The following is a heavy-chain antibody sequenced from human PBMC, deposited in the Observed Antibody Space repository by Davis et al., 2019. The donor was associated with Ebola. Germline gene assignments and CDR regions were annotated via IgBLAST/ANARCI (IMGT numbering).Heavy chain of an antibody. J-gene: IGHJ4*02. CDR1: GDSVSSGG. V-gene: IGHV6-1*01. Sequence: PSETLSLTCAISGDSVSSGGWNWIRQSPSRGLEWLGRTYYSSKWYKDYAVSVKSRITINLDTSKNQFSLQLNSVTPEDTAVYYCVRLVGPNWGQGTLVAVSS. CDR3: VRLVGPN. CDR2: TYYSSKWYK.